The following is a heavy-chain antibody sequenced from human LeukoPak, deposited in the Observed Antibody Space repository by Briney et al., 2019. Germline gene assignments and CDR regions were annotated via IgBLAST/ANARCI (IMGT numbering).Heavy chain of an antibody. J-gene: IGHJ4*02. V-gene: IGHV1-2*02. CDR3: ARDLFYSVSGAYYNVGRVFNY. D-gene: IGHD3-10*01. CDR2: INPNSGGT. Sequence: ASVKVSCKASGYTFTGYYMHWVRQAPGQGLEWMGWINPNSGGTNYAQKFQGRVTMTRDTSITTAYMELTSLRSDDTAVYYCARDLFYSVSGAYYNVGRVFNYWGQGTLVTVSS. CDR1: GYTFTGYY.